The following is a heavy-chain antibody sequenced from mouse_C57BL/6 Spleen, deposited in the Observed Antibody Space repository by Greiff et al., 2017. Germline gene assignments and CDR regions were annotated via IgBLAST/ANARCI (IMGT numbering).Heavy chain of an antibody. CDR2: INPNNGGT. Sequence: EVKLVESGPELVKPGASVKMSCKASGYTFTDYNMHWVKQSHGKSLEWIGYINPNNGGTSYNQKFKGKATLTVNKSSSTAYMELRSLTSEDSAVYYCATRDYYSNPFAYWGQGTLVTVSA. V-gene: IGHV1-22*01. CDR1: GYTFTDYN. D-gene: IGHD2-5*01. CDR3: ATRDYYSNPFAY. J-gene: IGHJ3*01.